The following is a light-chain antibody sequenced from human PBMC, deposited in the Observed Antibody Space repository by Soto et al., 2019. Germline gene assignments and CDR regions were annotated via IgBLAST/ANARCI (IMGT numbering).Light chain of an antibody. CDR2: GVS. CDR1: SSDVGGYNY. CDR3: ISYTTSVTYV. Sequence: QSVLTQPASVSGSPGQSITISCTGTSSDVGGYNYVSWYQQHPGKAPKLMTSGVSNRPSGVSNRFSGSKSGNTACLTISGLQTEVEADYYCISYTTSVTYVFGTGTKLTVL. V-gene: IGLV2-14*01. J-gene: IGLJ1*01.